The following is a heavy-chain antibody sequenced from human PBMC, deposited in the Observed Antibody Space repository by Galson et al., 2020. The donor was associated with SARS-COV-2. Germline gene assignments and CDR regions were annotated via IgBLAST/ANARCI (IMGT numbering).Heavy chain of an antibody. V-gene: IGHV1-2*02. Sequence: ASVKVSCKASGYTFTNYDINWVRQATGQGLEWMAWIDPNNAGANHALKFLGRVTMTADTSISTAYMELSSLTSDDTAVYYCARDRNYYGSGSYLFDNWGQGTLVTVSS. CDR3: ARDRNYYGSGSYLFDN. CDR1: GYTFTNYD. J-gene: IGHJ4*02. D-gene: IGHD3-10*01. CDR2: IDPNNAGA.